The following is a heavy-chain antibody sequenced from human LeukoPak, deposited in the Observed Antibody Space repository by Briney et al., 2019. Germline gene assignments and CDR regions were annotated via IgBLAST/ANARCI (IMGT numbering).Heavy chain of an antibody. D-gene: IGHD6-13*01. CDR2: IYYSGST. V-gene: IGHV4-59*01. CDR1: GGSISSYY. J-gene: IGHJ1*01. Sequence: PSETLSLTCTVSGGSISSYYWSWIRQPPGKGLEWIGYIYYSGSTNYNASLKSRVTISVGTSKNQFSLKLSSVTAADTAVYYCARGSSSSWYPEYFQHWGQRTLVTASS. CDR3: ARGSSSSWYPEYFQH.